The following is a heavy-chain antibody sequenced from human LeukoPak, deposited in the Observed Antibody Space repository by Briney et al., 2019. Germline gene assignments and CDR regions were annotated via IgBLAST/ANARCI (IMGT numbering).Heavy chain of an antibody. V-gene: IGHV3-21*01. D-gene: IGHD1-26*01. Sequence: PGGSLRLSCAASGFTFSSYSMNWVRQAPGRGREWVSSISSSSSYIDYADSVKGRFTLSRDNAKESLDLQMNSLRAEDTAVYYCAKGGGSGSSHGMDVWGQGTTVTVSS. CDR3: AKGGGSGSSHGMDV. CDR1: GFTFSSYS. J-gene: IGHJ6*02. CDR2: ISSSSSYI.